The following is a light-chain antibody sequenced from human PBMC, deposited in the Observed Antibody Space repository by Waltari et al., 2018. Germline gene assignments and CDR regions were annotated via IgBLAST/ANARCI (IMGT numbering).Light chain of an antibody. CDR3: YSTADNNWV. J-gene: IGLJ3*02. CDR1: VLAKKY. Sequence: SYELTQPSSVSVSPGQTATITCSGDVLAKKYGRWLQQKPGQAPVVVIYKGSERPSGIPERYSGSDPGATVVLTITGAQVEDEADYYCYSTADNNWVFGGGTKLTVL. CDR2: KGS. V-gene: IGLV3-27*01.